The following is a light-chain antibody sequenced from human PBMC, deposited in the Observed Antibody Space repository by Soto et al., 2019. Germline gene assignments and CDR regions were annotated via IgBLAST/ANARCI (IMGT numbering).Light chain of an antibody. CDR3: QQYGSSPPT. J-gene: IGKJ2*01. CDR2: GAS. CDR1: QSVSSSY. Sequence: EIVLTQSPGTLSLSPGERATLSCRASQSVSSSYLAWYQQKPGQAPRLLIDGASNRATGIPDRFSGSVSGTDFTLTISRLEPEDFAVYSCQQYGSSPPTFGQGTKVDIK. V-gene: IGKV3-20*01.